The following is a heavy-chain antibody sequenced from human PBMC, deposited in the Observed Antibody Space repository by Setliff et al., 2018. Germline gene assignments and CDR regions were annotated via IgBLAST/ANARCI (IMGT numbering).Heavy chain of an antibody. V-gene: IGHV1-69*05. J-gene: IGHJ6*03. CDR1: GGSFSSYG. D-gene: IGHD5-18*01. CDR2: TIPMFGTT. Sequence: ASVKVSCKASGGSFSSYGITWVRQAPGQGLEWMGGTIPMFGTTNYAQKFQGRVTIITDESTSTAYLELSSLRSEDTAVYFCAREGVDTRSSTDYRYYMDGWGKGTTVTVSS. CDR3: AREGVDTRSSTDYRYYMDG.